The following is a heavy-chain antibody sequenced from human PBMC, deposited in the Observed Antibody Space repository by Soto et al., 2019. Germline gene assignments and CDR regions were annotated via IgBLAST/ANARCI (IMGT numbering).Heavy chain of an antibody. Sequence: HPGGSLRLSCAASGFIFSDYYIDWVRQAPGKGLEWVGRSKNKANNDTSEYAASVKGRFIISRDESKNSLYLQMNSLKTEDTAVYYCTRVDFYGSGPNDYWGPGILVPVSS. V-gene: IGHV3-72*01. D-gene: IGHD3-10*01. CDR2: SKNKANNDTS. J-gene: IGHJ4*02. CDR3: TRVDFYGSGPNDY. CDR1: GFIFSDYY.